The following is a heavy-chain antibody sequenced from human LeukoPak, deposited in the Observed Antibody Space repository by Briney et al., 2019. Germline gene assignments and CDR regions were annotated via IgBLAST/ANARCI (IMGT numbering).Heavy chain of an antibody. CDR2: ISTNGDST. V-gene: IGHV3-64*01. D-gene: IGHD2-15*01. J-gene: IGHJ4*02. CDR3: ARYCNGDNCYSGYDY. Sequence: GGSLRLSCAASGFTFNKYALHWVRQAPGKGLEYVSSISTNGDSTYYANSVKGRFTISRENSKNTLYLQMGSLRAEDMAVYYCARYCNGDNCYSGYDYWGQGTLVTVSS. CDR1: GFTFNKYA.